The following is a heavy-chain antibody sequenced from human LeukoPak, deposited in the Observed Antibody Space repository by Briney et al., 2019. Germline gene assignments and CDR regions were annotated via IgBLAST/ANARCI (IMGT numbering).Heavy chain of an antibody. J-gene: IGHJ4*02. D-gene: IGHD5-24*01. CDR2: IKPDGSGR. CDR3: ARASFQRWLQLGGD. Sequence: PGGSLRLSCTASGFVSSNNWMNWVRQAPGKGLEWVANIKPDGSGRYYVDSVKGRFTLSRDNAKNSLYLQMNSLRDEDTAVYYCARASFQRWLQLGGDWGQGALVTVSS. V-gene: IGHV3-7*01. CDR1: GFVSSNNW.